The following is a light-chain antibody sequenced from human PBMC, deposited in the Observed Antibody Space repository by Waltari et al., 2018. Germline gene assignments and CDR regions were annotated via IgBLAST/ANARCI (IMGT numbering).Light chain of an antibody. CDR1: QSVRTN. CDR2: GAS. Sequence: VLLTQSPASLSVSPGDTVILSCRASQSVRTNLVCYQQKAGQAPRTLIYGASTRASGGPSRFSGSWSETDFTLIISSLQSEGAAVYFLQQYYVWPPITFGGGTKLGI. J-gene: IGKJ4*01. V-gene: IGKV3-15*01. CDR3: QQYYVWPPIT.